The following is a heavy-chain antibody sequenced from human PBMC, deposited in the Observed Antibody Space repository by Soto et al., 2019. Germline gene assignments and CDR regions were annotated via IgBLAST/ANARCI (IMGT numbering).Heavy chain of an antibody. J-gene: IGHJ6*02. V-gene: IGHV3-21*01. CDR3: ARDRSDYDYVWGSYRYYYYYGMDV. Sequence: GGSLRLSCAASGFTFSSYSMNWVRQAPGKGLEWVSSISSSSSYIYYADSVKGRFTISRDNAKNSLFLQMNSLRAEETAVYYCARDRSDYDYVWGSYRYYYYYGMDVWGQGTTVTVSS. CDR1: GFTFSSYS. D-gene: IGHD3-16*02. CDR2: ISSSSSYI.